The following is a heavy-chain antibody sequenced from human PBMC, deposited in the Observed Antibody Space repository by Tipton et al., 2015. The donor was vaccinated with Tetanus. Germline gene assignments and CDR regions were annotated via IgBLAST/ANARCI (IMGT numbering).Heavy chain of an antibody. D-gene: IGHD3-3*01. CDR2: IYHSGTT. CDR3: ARAAGFPGLTHDF. CDR1: GEALYRSSHY. Sequence: GEALYRSSHYWAWVRQPPGKGLEWIGTIYHSGTTYYNPSLKDRAVISEDTPRDQFSLRLTSVTAEDTAIYYCARAAGFPGLTHDFWGRGTLVSVSS. J-gene: IGHJ4*02. V-gene: IGHV4-39*01.